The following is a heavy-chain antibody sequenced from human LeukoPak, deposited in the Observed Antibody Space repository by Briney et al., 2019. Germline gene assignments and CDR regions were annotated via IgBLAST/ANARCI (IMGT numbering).Heavy chain of an antibody. CDR3: ARDPGLIWSGYPYYFDY. Sequence: SETLSLTCTVSGGSISSSSYYWGWIRQPPGKGLEWIGSIYYSGSTYYNPSLKSRVTISVDTSKNQFSLKLSSVTAADTAVYYCARDPGLIWSGYPYYFDYWGQGTLVTVSS. CDR1: GGSISSSSYY. D-gene: IGHD3-3*01. CDR2: IYYSGST. J-gene: IGHJ4*02. V-gene: IGHV4-39*07.